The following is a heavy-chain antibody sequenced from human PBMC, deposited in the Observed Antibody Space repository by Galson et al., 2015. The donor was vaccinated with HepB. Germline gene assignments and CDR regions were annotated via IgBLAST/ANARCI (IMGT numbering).Heavy chain of an antibody. D-gene: IGHD2-2*01. J-gene: IGHJ5*02. CDR2: INPANGRT. V-gene: IGHV1-3*01. CDR3: AKSGGYCGATRCHVQWFDP. CDR1: GYTFTSYS. Sequence: SVKVSCKASGYTFTSYSLHWLRQAPGQRPEWMGWINPANGRTRHSLTFQGRLSISRDTSASTVYLELSSLRSEDTALYYCAKSGGYCGATRCHVQWFDPWGQGTLVTVSS.